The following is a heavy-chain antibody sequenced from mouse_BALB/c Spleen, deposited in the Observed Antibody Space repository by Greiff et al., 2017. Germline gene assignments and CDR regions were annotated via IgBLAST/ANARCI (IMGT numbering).Heavy chain of an antibody. CDR3: ARPYGSYLAWFAY. V-gene: IGHV5-6-5*01. CDR2: ISSGGST. CDR1: GFTFSSYA. Sequence: DVMLVESGGGLVKPGGSLKLSCAASGFTFSSYAMSWVRQTPEKRLEWVASISSGGSTYYPDSVKGRFTISRDNARNILYLQMSSLRSEDTAMYYCARPYGSYLAWFAYWGQGTLVTVSA. D-gene: IGHD2-1*01. J-gene: IGHJ3*01.